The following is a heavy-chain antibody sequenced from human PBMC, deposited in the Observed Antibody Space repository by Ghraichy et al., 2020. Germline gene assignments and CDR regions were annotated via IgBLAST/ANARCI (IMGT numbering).Heavy chain of an antibody. Sequence: GESLNISCATSGFTFSSYAMSWVRQAPGEGLEWVSVISGSGGSTYYAGSVKGRFTISRDNSINTLYLQMNSLRAEDTAVYYCAKSSSSGYYTEGDYWGQGTLVTVSS. CDR2: ISGSGGST. CDR3: AKSSSSGYYTEGDY. D-gene: IGHD6-19*01. V-gene: IGHV3-23*01. J-gene: IGHJ4*02. CDR1: GFTFSSYA.